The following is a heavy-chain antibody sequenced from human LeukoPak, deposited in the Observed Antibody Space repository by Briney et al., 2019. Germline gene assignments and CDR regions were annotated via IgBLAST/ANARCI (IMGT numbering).Heavy chain of an antibody. CDR2: IYYSGST. Sequence: PSETLSLTCTVSGGSISSYYWSWIRQPPGKGLGWIGYIYYSGSTNYNPSLKSRVTISVDTSKNQFSLKLSSVTAADTAVYYCATSIAAAGPFDYWGQGTLVTVSS. J-gene: IGHJ4*02. D-gene: IGHD6-13*01. V-gene: IGHV4-59*01. CDR3: ATSIAAAGPFDY. CDR1: GGSISSYY.